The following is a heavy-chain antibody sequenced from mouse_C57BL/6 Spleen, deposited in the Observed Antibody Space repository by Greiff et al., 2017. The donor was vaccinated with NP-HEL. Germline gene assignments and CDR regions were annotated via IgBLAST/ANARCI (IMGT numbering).Heavy chain of an antibody. CDR2: INYDGSST. V-gene: IGHV5-16*01. CDR1: GFTFSDYY. J-gene: IGHJ4*01. Sequence: VQLKESEGGLVQPGSSMKLSCTASGFTFSDYYMAWVRQVPEKGLEWVANINYDGSSTYYLDSLKSRFIISRDNAKIILYLQMSSLKSEDTATYYCARDYDEAMDYWGQGTSVTVSS. CDR3: ARDYDEAMDY. D-gene: IGHD2-12*01.